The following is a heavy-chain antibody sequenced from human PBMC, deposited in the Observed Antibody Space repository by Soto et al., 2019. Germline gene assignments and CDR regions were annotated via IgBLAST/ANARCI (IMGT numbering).Heavy chain of an antibody. CDR3: PRVPDF. V-gene: IGHV4-30-2*01. CDR2: MYHSGST. CDR1: GGSIGNVGYC. Sequence: SEMLSLTRGVVGGSIGNVGYCWSWIRQPPGKGLEWIGYMYHSGSTYYNPSLKSRVILSIDRSKNQFSLKLCSVFPADTGMYYWPRVPDFWGQGILDTVTS. J-gene: IGHJ4*02.